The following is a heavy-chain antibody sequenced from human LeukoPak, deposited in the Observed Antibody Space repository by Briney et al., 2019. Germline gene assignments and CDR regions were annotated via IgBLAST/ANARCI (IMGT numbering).Heavy chain of an antibody. V-gene: IGHV4-39*07. Sequence: SETLSLTCTVSGGSIRGSSYYWGWIRQPPGKGLEWIGEINHSGSTNYNPSLKSRVTISVDTSKNQFSLKLSSVTAADTAVYYCARGGRGYSYGRNWYFDLWGRGTLVTVSS. CDR1: GGSIRGSSYY. CDR3: ARGGRGYSYGRNWYFDL. D-gene: IGHD5-18*01. J-gene: IGHJ2*01. CDR2: INHSGST.